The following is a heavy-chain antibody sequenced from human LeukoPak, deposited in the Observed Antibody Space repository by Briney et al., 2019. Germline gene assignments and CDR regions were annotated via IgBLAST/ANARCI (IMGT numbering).Heavy chain of an antibody. D-gene: IGHD3-9*01. V-gene: IGHV3-21*01. CDR1: GFTFSSYS. CDR3: ARDPTTYYDILTGSLADFDY. CDR2: ISSRSSYI. Sequence: GGSLRLSCAASGFTFSSYSMNWVRQAPGKGLEWVSSISSRSSYIYYADSVKGRFTISRDNAKNSLYLQMNSLRAEDTAVYYCARDPTTYYDILTGSLADFDYWGQGTLVTVSS. J-gene: IGHJ4*02.